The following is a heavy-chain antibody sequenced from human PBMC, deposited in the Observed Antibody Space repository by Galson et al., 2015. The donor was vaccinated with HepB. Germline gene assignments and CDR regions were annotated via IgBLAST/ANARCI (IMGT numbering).Heavy chain of an antibody. Sequence: SLRLSCAATGFTFSNYSMTWIRQAPGKGLEWPSYISDSGATTLYADSVRGRFTISRDNAKNSLYLQMNSLRAEDTAVYYCASATLRWFGPWGQGTLVTVSS. CDR3: ASATLRWFGP. D-gene: IGHD3-16*01. CDR2: ISDSGATT. V-gene: IGHV3-11*01. J-gene: IGHJ5*02. CDR1: GFTFSNYS.